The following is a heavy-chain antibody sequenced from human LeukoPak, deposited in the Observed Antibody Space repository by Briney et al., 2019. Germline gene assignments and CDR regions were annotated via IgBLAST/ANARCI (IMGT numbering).Heavy chain of an antibody. CDR2: IVVYDGKT. V-gene: IGHV1-18*01. J-gene: IGHJ4*02. Sequence: ASVKVSCKASGYVFTHYGISWVRQGPGQGLEWMGRIVVYDGKTNYAQRLQGRVTMTTDTSTSTAYMELRSLRYDDTAVYYCARDFIGPAASYWRQGTLVTVSS. CDR3: ARDFIGPAASY. CDR1: GYVFTHYG. D-gene: IGHD2-2*01.